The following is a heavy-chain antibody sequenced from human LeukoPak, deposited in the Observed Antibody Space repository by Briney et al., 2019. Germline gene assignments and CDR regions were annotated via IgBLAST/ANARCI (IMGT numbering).Heavy chain of an antibody. CDR3: ARQGISYYDSSGYYYESNDAFDI. Sequence: SETLSLTCAVYGGSFSGYYWGWIRQPPGKGLEWIGSIYYSGSTYYNPSLKSRVTISVDTSKNQFSLKLSSVTAADTAVYYCARQGISYYDSSGYYYESNDAFDIWGQGTMVTVSS. D-gene: IGHD3-22*01. CDR1: GGSFSGYY. J-gene: IGHJ3*02. V-gene: IGHV4-39*01. CDR2: IYYSGST.